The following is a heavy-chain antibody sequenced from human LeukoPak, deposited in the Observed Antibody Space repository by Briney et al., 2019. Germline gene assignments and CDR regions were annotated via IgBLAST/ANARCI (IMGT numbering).Heavy chain of an antibody. V-gene: IGHV1-2*02. CDR1: GYTFTGYY. Sequence: ASVKVSCKASGYTFTGYYMHWVRQAPGQGLEWMGWINHNSGGTNYAQKFQGRVTMTRDTSINTVYMELSRLTSDDTAVYYCARAGHYERSGYSDDAFDMWGQGTMVTVSS. CDR2: INHNSGGT. J-gene: IGHJ3*02. D-gene: IGHD3-22*01. CDR3: ARAGHYERSGYSDDAFDM.